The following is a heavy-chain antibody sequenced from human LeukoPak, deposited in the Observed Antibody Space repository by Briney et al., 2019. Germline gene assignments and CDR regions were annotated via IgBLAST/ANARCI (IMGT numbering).Heavy chain of an antibody. CDR3: ASGLGAKYVDIVATIKGGVPRTPPPDY. CDR2: INHSGST. J-gene: IGHJ4*02. V-gene: IGHV4-34*01. Sequence: SETLSLTCAVYGGSFSGYYWSWIRQPPGKGLEWIGEINHSGSTNYNPSLKSRVTISVDTSKNQFSLKLSSVTAADTAVYYCASGLGAKYVDIVATIKGGVPRTPPPDYWGQGTLVTVSS. CDR1: GGSFSGYY. D-gene: IGHD5-12*01.